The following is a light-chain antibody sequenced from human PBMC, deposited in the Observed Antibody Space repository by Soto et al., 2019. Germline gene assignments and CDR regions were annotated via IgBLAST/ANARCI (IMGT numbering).Light chain of an antibody. V-gene: IGKV1-39*01. J-gene: IGKJ2*01. Sequence: DIQLTQSPSSLSASVGDRVTITCRASQSISRYLNWYQQIPGKAPKLLIYTASSLQGGVPSRFSGSRSGTDFTLTISSLQPVDFATYYCQQSYDTPYTFGQGTNLEIK. CDR2: TAS. CDR3: QQSYDTPYT. CDR1: QSISRY.